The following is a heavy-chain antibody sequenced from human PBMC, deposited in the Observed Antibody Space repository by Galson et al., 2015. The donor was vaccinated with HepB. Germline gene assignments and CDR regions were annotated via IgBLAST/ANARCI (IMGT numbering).Heavy chain of an antibody. Sequence: QSGAEVKKPGESLKISCKGSGYSFSNYWIVWVRQMPGKGLECMGVIYPDDSDTRYSPSLQGQVTISADKSLSTAYLQWSSLKASDTAIYYCARRSQNGRGDKWFYYWGQGTLLPVSS. CDR3: ARRSQNGRGDKWFYY. CDR2: IYPDDSDT. D-gene: IGHD2-21*02. V-gene: IGHV5-51*01. J-gene: IGHJ4*02. CDR1: GYSFSNYW.